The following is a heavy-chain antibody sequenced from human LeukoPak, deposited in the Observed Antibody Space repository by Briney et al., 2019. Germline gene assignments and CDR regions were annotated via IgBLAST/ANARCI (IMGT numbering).Heavy chain of an antibody. D-gene: IGHD4-17*01. CDR3: ARHGHHGDYDF. CDR1: GGSVSSGTYY. V-gene: IGHV4-39*01. J-gene: IGHJ4*02. Sequence: SETLSLTCTVSGGSVSSGTYYWAWIRQPPGKGLQWIGSIYYSGTTYYNPSLKSRVTISVDTSKNRFPLKLNSVTAADTAMYHCARHGHHGDYDFWGQGTLVTVSS. CDR2: IYYSGTT.